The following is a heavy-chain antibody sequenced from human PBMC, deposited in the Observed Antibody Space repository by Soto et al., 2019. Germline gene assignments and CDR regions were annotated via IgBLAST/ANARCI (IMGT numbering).Heavy chain of an antibody. D-gene: IGHD3-3*01. Sequence: PGGSLRLSCAASGFTFSSYWMSWVRQAPGKGLEWVANIKQDGSEKYYVDSVKGRFTISRDNAKNSLYLQMNSLRAEDTAVYYCAREGDTIFGVVTYNWFDPWGQGTLVTVSS. CDR1: GFTFSSYW. V-gene: IGHV3-7*01. CDR2: IKQDGSEK. CDR3: AREGDTIFGVVTYNWFDP. J-gene: IGHJ5*02.